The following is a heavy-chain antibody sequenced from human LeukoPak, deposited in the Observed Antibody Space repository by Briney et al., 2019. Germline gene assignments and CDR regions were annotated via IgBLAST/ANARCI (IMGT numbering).Heavy chain of an antibody. CDR2: IYSGGST. V-gene: IGHV3-66*02. CDR1: GFDFSGYE. D-gene: IGHD3-3*01. CDR3: AREYYDFWSGSFQH. Sequence: GGSLRLSCAASGFDFSGYEMNWVRQAPGKGLEWVSVIYSGGSTYYADSVKGRFTISRDNSKNTLYLQMNSLRAEDTAVYYCAREYYDFWSGSFQHWGQGTLVTVSS. J-gene: IGHJ1*01.